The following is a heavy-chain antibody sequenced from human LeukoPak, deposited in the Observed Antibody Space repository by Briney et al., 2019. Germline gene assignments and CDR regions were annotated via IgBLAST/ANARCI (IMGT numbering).Heavy chain of an antibody. Sequence: GGSLRLSCAASGFTFSSYAMPWVRQAPGEGLEWVAVISYDGNNKYYADSVKGRFTISRDNSKNTLYLQMNSLRAEDTAVYYCARDRPGDDYGDYGAFHPRLLGNWFDPWGQGTLVTVSS. CDR2: ISYDGNNK. V-gene: IGHV3-30-3*01. J-gene: IGHJ5*02. CDR3: ARDRPGDDYGDYGAFHPRLLGNWFDP. CDR1: GFTFSSYA. D-gene: IGHD4-17*01.